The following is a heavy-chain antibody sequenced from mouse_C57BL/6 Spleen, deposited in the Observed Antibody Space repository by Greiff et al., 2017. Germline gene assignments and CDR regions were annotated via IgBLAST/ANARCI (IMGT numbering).Heavy chain of an antibody. Sequence: VQLKESGGGLVQPGGSLKLSCAASGFTFSDYYMYWVRQTPEKRLEWVAYISNGGGSTYYPDTVKGRFTISRDNAKNTLYLQMSRLKSEDTAMYYCARHRMEYAMDYWGQGTSVTVSS. CDR1: GFTFSDYY. CDR2: ISNGGGST. V-gene: IGHV5-12*01. J-gene: IGHJ4*01. CDR3: ARHRMEYAMDY. D-gene: IGHD2-3*01.